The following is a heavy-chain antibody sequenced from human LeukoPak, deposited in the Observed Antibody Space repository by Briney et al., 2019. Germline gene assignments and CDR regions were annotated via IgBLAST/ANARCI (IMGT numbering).Heavy chain of an antibody. CDR2: IKQNGYDK. J-gene: IGHJ4*02. CDR3: AKGMTTVVTYFDY. D-gene: IGHD4-23*01. V-gene: IGHV3-7*03. CDR1: GFSFTEYQ. Sequence: GGSLRLSCAASGFSFTEYQMSWVRQAPGKGLEWVAMIKQNGYDKYYVESVKGRFTISRDNSKNTLYLQMNSLRAEDTAVYYCAKGMTTVVTYFDYWGQGTLVTVSS.